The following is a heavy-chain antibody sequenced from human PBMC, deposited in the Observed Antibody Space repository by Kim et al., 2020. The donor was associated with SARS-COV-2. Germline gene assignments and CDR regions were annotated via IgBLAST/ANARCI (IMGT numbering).Heavy chain of an antibody. V-gene: IGHV1-69*01. D-gene: IGHD2-8*02. J-gene: IGHJ4*02. Sequence: AQRFHGRATITADDSTSTAYMELSSLRSEDTAVYYCARDPDSPGGQTTDYWGQGTLVTVSS. CDR3: ARDPDSPGGQTTDY.